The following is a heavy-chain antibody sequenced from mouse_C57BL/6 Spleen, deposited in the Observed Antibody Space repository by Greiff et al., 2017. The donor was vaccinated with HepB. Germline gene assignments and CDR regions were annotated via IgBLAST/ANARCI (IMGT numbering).Heavy chain of an antibody. CDR1: GFNIKDYY. V-gene: IGHV14-2*01. CDR2: IDPEDGET. CDR3: ARSYWDGYFDV. J-gene: IGHJ1*03. D-gene: IGHD4-1*01. Sequence: DVKLVESGAELVKPGASVKLSCTASGFNIKDYYMHWVKQRTEQGLEWIGRIDPEDGETKYAPKFQGKATITADTSSNTAYLQLSSLTSEDTAVYYCARSYWDGYFDVWGTGTTVTVSS.